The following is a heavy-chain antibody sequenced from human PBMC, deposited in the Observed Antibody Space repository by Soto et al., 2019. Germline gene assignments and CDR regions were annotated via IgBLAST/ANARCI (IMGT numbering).Heavy chain of an antibody. CDR3: ARAYRSGWYSIWYYGMDV. Sequence: GESLKISCKGSGYSFTSYWIGWVRQMPGKGLEWMGIIYPGDSDTRYSPSFQGQVTISADKSISTAYLQWSSLRAEDTAVYYCARAYRSGWYSIWYYGMDVWGQGTTVTVSS. CDR2: IYPGDSDT. J-gene: IGHJ6*02. CDR1: GYSFTSYW. D-gene: IGHD6-19*01. V-gene: IGHV5-51*01.